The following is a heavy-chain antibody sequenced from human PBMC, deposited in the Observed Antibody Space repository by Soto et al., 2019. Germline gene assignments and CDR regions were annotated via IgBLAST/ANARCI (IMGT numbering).Heavy chain of an antibody. D-gene: IGHD3-3*01. CDR2: ISYDGSNK. V-gene: IGHV3-30-3*01. J-gene: IGHJ4*02. CDR3: ARVYRHYDFWSRYYDY. Sequence: GGSLRLSCAASGFTFSSYAMHWVRQVPGKGLEWVAVISYDGSNKYYADSVKRRFTISRDNSKNTLYLQMNSPRAEDTAVYYCARVYRHYDFWSRYYDYWGQGTLVTVSS. CDR1: GFTFSSYA.